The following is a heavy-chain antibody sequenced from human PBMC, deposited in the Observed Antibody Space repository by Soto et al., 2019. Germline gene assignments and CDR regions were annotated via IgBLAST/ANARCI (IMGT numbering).Heavy chain of an antibody. CDR2: ISGSGFKK. CDR3: AKNQGVELVPLATVDWFDP. J-gene: IGHJ5*02. V-gene: IGHV3-23*01. D-gene: IGHD1-26*01. Sequence: GGSRRRSCSVAGCIFENFAMNWFRQAPGKGLEWISSISGSGFKKYYADSVKGRFTISRDNSKSTVYLELNNLSAEDTAVYHCAKNQGVELVPLATVDWFDPWGQGSVVTASS. CDR1: GCIFENFA.